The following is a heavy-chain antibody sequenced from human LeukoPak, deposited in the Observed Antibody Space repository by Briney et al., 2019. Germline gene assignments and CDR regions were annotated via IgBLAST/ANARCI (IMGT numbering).Heavy chain of an antibody. CDR3: AATLVPYYYYYGMDV. D-gene: IGHD6-6*01. V-gene: IGHV1-58*01. Sequence: SVKVSCKASGFTFTSSAVQWVRQARGQRLEWIGWIVVGSGNTNYAQKFQERVTITRDMSTSTAYMELSSLRSEDTAVYYCAATLVPYYYYYGMDVWGQGTAVTVSS. CDR1: GFTFTSSA. J-gene: IGHJ6*02. CDR2: IVVGSGNT.